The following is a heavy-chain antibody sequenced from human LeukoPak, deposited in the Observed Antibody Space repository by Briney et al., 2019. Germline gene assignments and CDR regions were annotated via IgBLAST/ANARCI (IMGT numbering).Heavy chain of an antibody. CDR1: GFTFSAYA. V-gene: IGHV3-23*01. J-gene: IGHJ4*02. CDR2: ISGSDDNS. CDR3: AKDPDFAVAYPLGTTFDH. Sequence: PGGSLRLSCAASGFTFSAYAMSWVRQAPGKGLEWVSSISGSDDNSYYADSVKGRFTISRDNSKNTLYLQLNSLRAEDTAIYYCAKDPDFAVAYPLGTTFDHWGQGTLVTVSS. D-gene: IGHD1/OR15-1a*01.